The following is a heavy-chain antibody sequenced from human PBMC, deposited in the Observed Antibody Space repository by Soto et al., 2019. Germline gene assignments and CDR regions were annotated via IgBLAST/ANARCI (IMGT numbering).Heavy chain of an antibody. CDR1: GYTLTELS. J-gene: IGHJ3*02. Sequence: ASVKVSCKVSGYTLTELSMHWVRQAPGKGLEWMGGFDPEDGETIYAQKFQGRVTMTEDTSTDTVYMELSSLRSEDTAVYYCATFGPQNDAYAIWAQGTIVTVSS. CDR2: FDPEDGET. V-gene: IGHV1-24*01. D-gene: IGHD3-10*01. CDR3: ATFGPQNDAYAI.